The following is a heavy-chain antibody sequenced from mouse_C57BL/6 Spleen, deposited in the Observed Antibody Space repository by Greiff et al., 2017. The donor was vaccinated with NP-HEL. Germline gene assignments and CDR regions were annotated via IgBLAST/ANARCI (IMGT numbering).Heavy chain of an antibody. V-gene: IGHV1-26*01. D-gene: IGHD3-2*02. CDR1: GYTFTDYY. CDR2: INPNNGGT. CDR3: AVDSSGYDSFAY. J-gene: IGHJ3*01. Sequence: VQLQQSGPELVKPGASVKISCKASGYTFTDYYMNWVKQSHGKSLEWIGDINPNNGGTSYNQKFKGKATLTVDKSSSTAYMELRSLTSEDSAVYYCAVDSSGYDSFAYWGQGTLVTVSA.